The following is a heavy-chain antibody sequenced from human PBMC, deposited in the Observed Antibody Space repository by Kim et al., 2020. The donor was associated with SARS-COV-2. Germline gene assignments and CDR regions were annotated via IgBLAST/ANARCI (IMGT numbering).Heavy chain of an antibody. CDR1: GYTFTSYA. J-gene: IGHJ4*02. Sequence: ASVKVSCKASGYTFTSYAMHWVRQAPGQRLEWMGWINAGNGNTKYSQKFQGRVTITRDTSASTAYMELSSLRSEDTAVYYCVRRLDSWSGQLDYWGQGTLVTVSS. CDR2: INAGNGNT. D-gene: IGHD3-22*01. CDR3: VRRLDSWSGQLDY. V-gene: IGHV1-3*01.